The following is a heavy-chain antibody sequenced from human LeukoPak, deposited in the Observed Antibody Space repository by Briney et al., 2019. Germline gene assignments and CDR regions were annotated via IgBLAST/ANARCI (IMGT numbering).Heavy chain of an antibody. D-gene: IGHD2-2*02. Sequence: SVKVSCKASGGTFSSDAISWVRQAPGQGLEWMGRIIPIFGTANYAQKFQGRVTITTDESTSTAYMELSSLRSEDTAVYDCAARVVPAAIPFDYWGQGTLVTVSS. CDR2: IIPIFGTA. V-gene: IGHV1-69*05. CDR3: AARVVPAAIPFDY. J-gene: IGHJ4*02. CDR1: GGTFSSDA.